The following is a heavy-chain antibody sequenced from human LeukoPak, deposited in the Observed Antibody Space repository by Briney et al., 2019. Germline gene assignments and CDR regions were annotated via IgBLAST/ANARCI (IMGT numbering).Heavy chain of an antibody. J-gene: IGHJ4*02. CDR3: ARGSSGSFDF. CDR1: GFTFSSYA. D-gene: IGHD6-6*01. V-gene: IGHV3-30-3*01. Sequence: GGSLRLSCAASGFTFSSYAMHWVRQAPGKGLEWVAVISYDGSNKYYADSVKGRFTISRDNSKNTLYLQMNSLRAQDTAVYYCARGSSGSFDFWGQGTLVTVSS. CDR2: ISYDGSNK.